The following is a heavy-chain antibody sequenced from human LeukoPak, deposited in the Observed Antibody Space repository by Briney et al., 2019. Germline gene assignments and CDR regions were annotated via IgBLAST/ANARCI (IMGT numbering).Heavy chain of an antibody. CDR2: IWYDGSNK. Sequence: GGSLRLSCAASGFTFSSYGMHWVRQAPGKGLEWVAVIWYDGSNKYYADSVKGRFTISRDNSKNTLYLQMNSLRAEDTAVYYCAKGSSGWGNFDYWGQGTLVTVSS. CDR1: GFTFSSYG. CDR3: AKGSSGWGNFDY. V-gene: IGHV3-33*06. D-gene: IGHD6-19*01. J-gene: IGHJ4*02.